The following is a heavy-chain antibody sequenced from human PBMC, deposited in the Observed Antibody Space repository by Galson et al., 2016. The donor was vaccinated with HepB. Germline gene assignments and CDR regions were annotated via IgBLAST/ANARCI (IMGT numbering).Heavy chain of an antibody. CDR1: GFIFSNYA. J-gene: IGHJ4*02. CDR3: AKDRGGVFSAYHFDS. D-gene: IGHD3-22*01. Sequence: SLRLSCAASGFIFSNYAMSWVRQAPGKGLEWVSTITDDGVGTFYAASVEGRFTISRDNSKNTLFLQMNRLSAEDTALYYCAKDRGGVFSAYHFDSWGQGALVPVSS. V-gene: IGHV3-23*01. CDR2: ITDDGVGT.